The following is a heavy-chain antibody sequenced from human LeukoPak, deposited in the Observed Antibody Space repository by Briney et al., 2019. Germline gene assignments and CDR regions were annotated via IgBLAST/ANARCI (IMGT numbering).Heavy chain of an antibody. D-gene: IGHD3-3*01. J-gene: IGHJ4*02. CDR3: ARRLVYDFWSGYHPYYFDY. CDR2: INHSGST. V-gene: IGHV4-34*01. Sequence: SETLSLTCTVSGGSISSYYWSWTRQPPGKGLEWIGEINHSGSTNYNPSLKSRVTISVDTSKNQFSLKLSSVTAADTAVYYCARRLVYDFWSGYHPYYFDYWGQGTLVTVSS. CDR1: GGSISSYY.